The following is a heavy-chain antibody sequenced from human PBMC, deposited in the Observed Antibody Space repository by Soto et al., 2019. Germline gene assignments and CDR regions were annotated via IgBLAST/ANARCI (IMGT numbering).Heavy chain of an antibody. CDR1: GFAFDDYA. D-gene: IGHD6-19*01. V-gene: IGHV3-9*01. J-gene: IGHJ4*02. Sequence: PGGSLGLSCAASGFAFDDYAMHWVRQAPGKGLEWVSGITWNSNDMGYADAVRGRFTISRDNAKNSLYLQMNSLRAEDTALYYCAKGRCNSSACRHFDYWGQGTLVTVSS. CDR3: AKGRCNSSACRHFDY. CDR2: ITWNSNDM.